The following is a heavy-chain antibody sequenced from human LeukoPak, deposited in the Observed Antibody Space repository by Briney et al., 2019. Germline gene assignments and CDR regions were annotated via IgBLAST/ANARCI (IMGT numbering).Heavy chain of an antibody. CDR3: ATASGRSFWLDP. D-gene: IGHD2-15*01. J-gene: IGHJ5*02. Sequence: SETLSLTCIVSGGSIGTLYWNWIRQVPGKGLEWIGFIDYHGNTKYNPSLKSRVTMSVDASVDQVSLRLTSVTAADTAIYFCATASGRSFWLDPWGQGRLVTVSS. V-gene: IGHV4-59*11. CDR1: GGSIGTLY. CDR2: IDYHGNT.